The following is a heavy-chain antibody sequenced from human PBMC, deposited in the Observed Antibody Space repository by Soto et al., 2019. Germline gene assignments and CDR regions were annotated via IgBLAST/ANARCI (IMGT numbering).Heavy chain of an antibody. CDR3: CRFYDSRKPTYLPH. Sequence: PSETLSLTCAVSGGSISSTTYYWAWIRQPPGKGLEWVATIYYSGATYYNPSLKSRLTISIDTSKNQFSLRLSSVTAADKAMYYCCRFYDSRKPTYLPHWGQGTRVTVSS. V-gene: IGHV4-39*01. CDR1: GGSISSTTYY. D-gene: IGHD3-16*01. J-gene: IGHJ1*01. CDR2: IYYSGAT.